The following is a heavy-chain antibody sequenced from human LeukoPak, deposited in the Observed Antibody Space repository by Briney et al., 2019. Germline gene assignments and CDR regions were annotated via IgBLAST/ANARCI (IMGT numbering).Heavy chain of an antibody. CDR2: IYGGGNT. Sequence: GGSLRLSCAASGLTVSNIYMAWVRQAPGKGLEWVSIIYGGGNTNHGFSVKSRFITSRDNSKNTLYLQMNSLRAEDTAVYYCARAGPYVAFDIWGQGTMVTVSS. CDR3: ARAGPYVAFDI. J-gene: IGHJ3*02. CDR1: GLTVSNIY. V-gene: IGHV3-53*01. D-gene: IGHD1-14*01.